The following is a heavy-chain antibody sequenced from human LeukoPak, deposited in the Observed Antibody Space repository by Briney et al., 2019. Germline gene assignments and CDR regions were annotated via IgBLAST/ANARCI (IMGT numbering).Heavy chain of an antibody. V-gene: IGHV4-61*02. J-gene: IGHJ6*03. CDR2: IYTSGSP. CDR1: GGSISSGSYY. D-gene: IGHD3-9*01. Sequence: PSETLSLTCTVSGGSISSGSYYWSWIRQPAGKGLEWIGRIYTSGSPNYNPSLKSRVTISIDTSKNQFSLKLSSVTAADTAVYYCGIGGVLRYFDWLLWDQSGYYYMDVWGKGTTVTISS. CDR3: GIGGVLRYFDWLLWDQSGYYYMDV.